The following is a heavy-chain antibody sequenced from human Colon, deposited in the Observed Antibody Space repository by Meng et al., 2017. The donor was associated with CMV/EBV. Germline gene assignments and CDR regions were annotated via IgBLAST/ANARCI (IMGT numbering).Heavy chain of an antibody. V-gene: IGHV1-2*02. CDR1: GYSFSGYY. Sequence: ASVKVSCKASGYSFSGYYIHWVRQAPGPGLEWMGSINPKSGGIKYAQKFQGRVTMTRDTSINTAYMDLTRLTSDDTAVYFCARGPSSSIQGFPFWGQGTLVTVSS. CDR3: ARGPSSSIQGFPF. D-gene: IGHD2-15*01. J-gene: IGHJ4*02. CDR2: INPKSGGI.